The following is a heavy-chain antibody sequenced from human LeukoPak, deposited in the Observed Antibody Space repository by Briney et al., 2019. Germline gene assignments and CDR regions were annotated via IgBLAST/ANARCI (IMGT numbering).Heavy chain of an antibody. D-gene: IGHD4-17*01. J-gene: IGHJ3*01. Sequence: ASVKVSCRASGYTFTSYDINWVRQAPGRGLEWMGWMNPNSDNPGYAQKFQGRITMTRNTSISTAYMELSSLRSEDTAVYYCAREIDGDYDSDAFDFWGQGTMITVS. CDR1: GYTFTSYD. V-gene: IGHV1-8*01. CDR2: MNPNSDNP. CDR3: AREIDGDYDSDAFDF.